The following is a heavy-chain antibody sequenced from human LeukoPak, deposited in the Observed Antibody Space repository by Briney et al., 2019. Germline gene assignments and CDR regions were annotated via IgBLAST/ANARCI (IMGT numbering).Heavy chain of an antibody. CDR1: GYSFTSHY. CDR2: INPSGSST. CDR3: ARVRSTDDFWSGSLYY. V-gene: IGHV1-46*01. Sequence: GASVKVSCKASGYSFTSHYMHWVRQAPGQGLEWMGLINPSGSSTLYAQKFQGRVTMTRDTSISTAYMELSRLRSDDTAVYYCARVRSTDDFWSGSLYYWGQGTLVTVSS. J-gene: IGHJ4*02. D-gene: IGHD3-3*01.